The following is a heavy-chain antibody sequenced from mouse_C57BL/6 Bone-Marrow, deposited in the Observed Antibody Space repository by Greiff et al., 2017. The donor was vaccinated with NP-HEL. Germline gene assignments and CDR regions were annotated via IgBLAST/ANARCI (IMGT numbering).Heavy chain of an antibody. Sequence: VQLQQPGAELVRPGTSVKLSCKASGYTFTSYWMHWVKQRPGQGLEWIGVIDPSASYTTYNQKFKGKATLTVDTSSRTAYMQLSSLTSEYSAVYYCERVSTMVNWLAYWGQGTLVTVSA. CDR2: IDPSASYT. D-gene: IGHD2-2*01. CDR3: ERVSTMVNWLAY. CDR1: GYTFTSYW. V-gene: IGHV1-59*01. J-gene: IGHJ3*01.